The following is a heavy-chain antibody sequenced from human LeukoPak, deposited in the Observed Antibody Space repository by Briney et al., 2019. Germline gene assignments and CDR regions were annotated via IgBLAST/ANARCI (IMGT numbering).Heavy chain of an antibody. Sequence: GGSLRLSCAASGFTFSSYAMSWVRQAPGKGLEWVSGNSYSGVGTYYADSVRGRFTISRDNSKNTLYLQMNSLRADDTAVYYCAKAWGSTNWYYFDYCGQGTLVTVSS. CDR1: GFTFSSYA. CDR2: NSYSGVGT. D-gene: IGHD3-16*01. V-gene: IGHV3-23*01. CDR3: AKAWGSTNWYYFDY. J-gene: IGHJ4*02.